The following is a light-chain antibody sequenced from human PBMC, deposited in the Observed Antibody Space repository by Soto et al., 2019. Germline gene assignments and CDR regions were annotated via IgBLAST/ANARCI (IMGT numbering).Light chain of an antibody. CDR3: QQSYSTLPFT. CDR1: QSIRSY. V-gene: IGKV1-39*01. J-gene: IGKJ3*01. CDR2: AAS. Sequence: DIQMTQSPSSLSASVGDRVTITCRASQSIRSYLNWYQQKPGKAPKLLIYAASSLQSGVPSRFSGSGSGTDFTLTISSLQPEDFATYYCQQSYSTLPFTFGPGTKVDIK.